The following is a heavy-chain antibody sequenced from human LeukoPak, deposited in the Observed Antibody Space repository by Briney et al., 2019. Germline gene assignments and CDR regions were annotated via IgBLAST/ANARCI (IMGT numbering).Heavy chain of an antibody. D-gene: IGHD4-17*01. Sequence: SETLSLTCAVYGGSFSGYYWSWIRQPPVKGLEWIGEINHSGSTNYNPSLKSRVTISVDTSKNQFSLKLSSVTAADTAVYYCARGGPNGDPNWFDPWGQGTLVTVSS. CDR2: INHSGST. CDR1: GGSFSGYY. V-gene: IGHV4-34*01. CDR3: ARGGPNGDPNWFDP. J-gene: IGHJ5*02.